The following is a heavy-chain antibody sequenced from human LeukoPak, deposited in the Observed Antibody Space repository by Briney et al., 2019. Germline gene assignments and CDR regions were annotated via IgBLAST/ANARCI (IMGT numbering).Heavy chain of an antibody. CDR1: GYTFTRYA. CDR2: TNAGNGNT. V-gene: IGHV1-3*01. Sequence: ASMKVSCKDPGYTFTRYAMQWVRHAPGQRREWMGYTNAGNGNTKYSQTFQGRVTITRDTSASTAYMERSSLRSEDTAVYYCARAVVVVAASDYWGEGTLVTVSS. CDR3: ARAVVVVAASDY. D-gene: IGHD2-15*01. J-gene: IGHJ4*02.